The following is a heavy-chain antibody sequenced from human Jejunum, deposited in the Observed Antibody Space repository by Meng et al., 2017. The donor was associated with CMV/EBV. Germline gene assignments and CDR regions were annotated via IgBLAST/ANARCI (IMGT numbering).Heavy chain of an antibody. V-gene: IGHV3-7*01. D-gene: IGHD2-15*01. Sequence: GFTFNDYWMSWVRQAPAYGREWLDKIKKDGSAKYYGDSVKGRFTISRDKAKNSLYLQINNLRVEDTAVYYCARGDGSLHAARLLDYWGQGTQVTVSS. CDR2: IKKDGSAK. J-gene: IGHJ4*02. CDR1: GFTFNDYW. CDR3: ARGDGSLHAARLLDY.